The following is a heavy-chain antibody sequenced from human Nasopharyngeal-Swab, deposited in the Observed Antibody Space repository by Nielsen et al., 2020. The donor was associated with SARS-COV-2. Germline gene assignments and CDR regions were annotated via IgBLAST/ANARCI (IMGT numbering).Heavy chain of an antibody. Sequence: VRQAPGQGLEGLGLINPSGGSTSYAQKFQGRVTMTRDTSTSTLYMEVSSLRSEDTAVYYCARAQSGYDLSYYSGMDVWGQGTTVTVSS. J-gene: IGHJ6*02. CDR3: ARAQSGYDLSYYSGMDV. D-gene: IGHD5-12*01. V-gene: IGHV1-46*01. CDR2: INPSGGST.